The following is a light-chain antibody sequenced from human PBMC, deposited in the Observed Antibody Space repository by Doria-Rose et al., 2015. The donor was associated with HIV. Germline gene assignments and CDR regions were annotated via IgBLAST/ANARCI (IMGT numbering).Light chain of an antibody. V-gene: IGKV3-20*01. CDR3: HQYGTSWT. CDR1: QSFSSTY. CDR2: DGS. Sequence: EIVLTQSPGTLSLSPGERATLSCRASQSFSSTYLAWYQQKPGQAPSLLIYDGSTSATGIPDRFSDSGSGTDCTLTINRLEPEDFALYYCHQYGTSWTFGQGTKVEI. J-gene: IGKJ1*01.